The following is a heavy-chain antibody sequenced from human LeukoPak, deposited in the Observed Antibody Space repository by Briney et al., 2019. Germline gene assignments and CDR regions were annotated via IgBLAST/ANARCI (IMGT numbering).Heavy chain of an antibody. J-gene: IGHJ6*02. CDR3: ARAHSIASYYYGVDV. D-gene: IGHD2/OR15-2a*01. Sequence: SETLSLTCAVYGGSFSGYYWSWIRQPPGKGLEWIGEINHSGSTNYNPSLKSRVTISVDTSKNQFSLKLSSVTAADTAVYYCARAHSIASYYYGVDVWGQGTTVTVSS. V-gene: IGHV4-34*01. CDR1: GGSFSGYY. CDR2: INHSGST.